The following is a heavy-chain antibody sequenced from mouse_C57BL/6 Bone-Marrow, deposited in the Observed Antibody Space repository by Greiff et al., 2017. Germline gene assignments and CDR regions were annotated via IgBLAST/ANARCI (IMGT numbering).Heavy chain of an antibody. CDR1: GFSLTSYG. CDR2: IWSGGST. CDR3: AKMDSNYVDWYFDV. V-gene: IGHV2-4*01. J-gene: IGHJ1*03. D-gene: IGHD2-5*01. Sequence: VKLKESGPGLVQPSQSLSITCTVSGFSLTSYGVHWVRQPPGKGLEWLGVIWSGGSTDYNAAFISRLSISKDNSKSQVFFKMNSLQADDTAIYYCAKMDSNYVDWYFDVWGTGTTVTVSS.